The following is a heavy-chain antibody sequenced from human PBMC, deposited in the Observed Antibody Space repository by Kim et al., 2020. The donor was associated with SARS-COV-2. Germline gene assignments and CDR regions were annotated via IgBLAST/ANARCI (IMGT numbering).Heavy chain of an antibody. CDR2: INHSGST. CDR3: ARTRSIASYYYGMDV. Sequence: SETLSLTCAVYGGSFSGYYWSWIRQPPGKGLEWIGEINHSGSTNYNPSLKSRVTISVDTSKNQFSLKLSSVTAADKAVYYCARTRSIASYYYGMDVWGQGTTVTVSS. CDR1: GGSFSGYY. J-gene: IGHJ6*02. V-gene: IGHV4-34*01. D-gene: IGHD6-6*01.